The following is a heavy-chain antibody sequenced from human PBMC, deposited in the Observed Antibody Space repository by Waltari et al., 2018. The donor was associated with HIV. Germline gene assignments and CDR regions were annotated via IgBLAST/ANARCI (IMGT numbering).Heavy chain of an antibody. CDR2: INHSGST. Sequence: QVQLQQWGAGLLKPSETLSLTCAVYGGSFSGYYWSWLRQPPGKGLEWIGEINHSGSTNYNPSLKSRVTISVDTSKNQFSLKLSSVTAADTAVYYCARGRRRTTVTTKSVFDIWGQGTMVTVSS. V-gene: IGHV4-34*01. CDR3: ARGRRRTTVTTKSVFDI. CDR1: GGSFSGYY. D-gene: IGHD4-17*01. J-gene: IGHJ3*02.